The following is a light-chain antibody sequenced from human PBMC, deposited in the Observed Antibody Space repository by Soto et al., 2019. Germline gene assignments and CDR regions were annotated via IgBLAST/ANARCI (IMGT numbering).Light chain of an antibody. CDR3: SSRTSSSTHYV. V-gene: IGLV2-14*01. CDR2: EVS. Sequence: QSALTQPSSVCGSPGQSITISCTGTISDVGGHNYVSWYQQHPGKAPKLMIYEVSYRPSGVSYRFSGSKSGNTASLTISGLQAEDEAAYYCSSRTSSSTHYVFGTGTKVT. J-gene: IGLJ1*01. CDR1: ISDVGGHNY.